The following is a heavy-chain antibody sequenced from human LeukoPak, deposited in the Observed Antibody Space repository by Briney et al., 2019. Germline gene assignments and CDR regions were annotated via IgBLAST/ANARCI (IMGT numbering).Heavy chain of an antibody. J-gene: IGHJ3*02. CDR1: GFTFSSYA. V-gene: IGHV3-23*01. Sequence: GGSLRLSCAASGFTFSSYAMSWVRQAPGKGLEWVPAISGSGGSTYYADSVKGRFTISRDNSKNTLYLQMNSLRAEDTAVYYCAASELLTPGAFDIWGQGTMVTVSS. CDR2: ISGSGGST. CDR3: AASELLTPGAFDI. D-gene: IGHD2-15*01.